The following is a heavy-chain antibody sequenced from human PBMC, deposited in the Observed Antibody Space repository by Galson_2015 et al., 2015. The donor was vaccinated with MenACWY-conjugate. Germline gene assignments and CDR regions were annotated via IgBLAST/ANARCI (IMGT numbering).Heavy chain of an antibody. J-gene: IGHJ4*02. CDR3: AKGPLYDSSGSDSDYFDY. CDR1: GFIFNKFA. CDR2: ASGSGGVT. Sequence: SLRLSCAASGFIFNKFAMTWIRQAPGKKGLEWVSAASGSGGVTYHADSVKGRFTISRDNSKNTLYLQMKSLKVEDTAIYYCAKGPLYDSSGSDSDYFDYWGQGTLVTVSS. V-gene: IGHV3-23*01. D-gene: IGHD3-22*01.